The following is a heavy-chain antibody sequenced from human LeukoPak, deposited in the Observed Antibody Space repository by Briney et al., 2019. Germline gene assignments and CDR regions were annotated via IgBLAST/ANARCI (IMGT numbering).Heavy chain of an antibody. D-gene: IGHD6-13*01. CDR2: IYYSGST. CDR1: GGSISSSSYY. Sequence: SETLSLTCTVSGGSISSSSYYWGWIRQPPGKGLEWIGSIYYSGSTYYNPSLKSRVTISVDTSKNQFSLKLSSVTAADTAVYYCARDRAAPLAETDAFDIWGQGTMVTVSS. V-gene: IGHV4-39*07. J-gene: IGHJ3*02. CDR3: ARDRAAPLAETDAFDI.